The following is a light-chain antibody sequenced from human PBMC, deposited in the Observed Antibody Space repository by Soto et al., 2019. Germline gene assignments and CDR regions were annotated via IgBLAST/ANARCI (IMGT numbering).Light chain of an antibody. V-gene: IGLV1-40*01. J-gene: IGLJ1*01. CDR3: QSYATGLSVLYV. Sequence: QSVLTQPPSVSGAPGQRVTISCTGSSSNIGAGYDVHWYQQLPETAPKLLIYGNNNRPSGVPDRFSGSKSGTSASLAVTGLQAEDEADYYCQSYATGLSVLYVFGTGTQLTVL. CDR2: GNN. CDR1: SSNIGAGYD.